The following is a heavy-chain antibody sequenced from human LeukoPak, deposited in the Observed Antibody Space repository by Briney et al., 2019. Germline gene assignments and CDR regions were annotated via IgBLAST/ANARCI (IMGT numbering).Heavy chain of an antibody. CDR3: ARDLGGIYFDY. J-gene: IGHJ4*02. D-gene: IGHD1-26*01. CDR2: IHFSGST. V-gene: IGHV4-59*01. CDR1: GGSISSYY. Sequence: PSETLSLTCTVSGGSISSYYWSWIRQPPGKGLEWIGSIHFSGSTSYNPSLRSRVTISVDTSKNQLSLKLSSVTAADTAVYYCARDLGGIYFDYWGQGTLVTVSS.